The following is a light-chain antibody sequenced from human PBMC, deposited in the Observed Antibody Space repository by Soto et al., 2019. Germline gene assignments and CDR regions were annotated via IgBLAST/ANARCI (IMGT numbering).Light chain of an antibody. CDR1: KNDIGVYDF. Sequence: QSALTQPPSASGSPGQSVTISCTGTKNDIGVYDFVSWYQHHPGKAPRLIIYEVVQRPSGVPARFSGSKSGNTASLTVSGRQAADEADYFCKSYAGSNTYVFGSGTKVTVL. CDR3: KSYAGSNTYV. V-gene: IGLV2-8*01. J-gene: IGLJ1*01. CDR2: EVV.